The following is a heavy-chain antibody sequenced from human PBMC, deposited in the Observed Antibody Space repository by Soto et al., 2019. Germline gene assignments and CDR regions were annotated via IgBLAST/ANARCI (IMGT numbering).Heavy chain of an antibody. D-gene: IGHD3-10*01. V-gene: IGHV4-59*12. Sequence: SETLSLTCTVSGDSISSYYWTWIRQPPGKGLEWIGYIYYSGSTNYNPSLKSRVTISVDTSKNQFSLKLSSVTAADTAVYYCARGRRYYGSGSYYKAYNWFDPWGQGTLVTVSS. CDR3: ARGRRYYGSGSYYKAYNWFDP. J-gene: IGHJ5*02. CDR2: IYYSGST. CDR1: GDSISSYY.